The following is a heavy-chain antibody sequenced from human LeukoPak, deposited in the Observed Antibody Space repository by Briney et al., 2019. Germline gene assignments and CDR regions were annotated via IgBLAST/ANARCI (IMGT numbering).Heavy chain of an antibody. Sequence: GGSLRLSCAASGFTFSSYAMSWVRQAPGKGLEWVSAISGSGGSTYYADSVKGRFTISRDNSKNTLYLQMNSLIAEDTAVYYCAKGAIVVVVAASNWFDPWGQGTLVTVSS. CDR2: ISGSGGST. J-gene: IGHJ5*02. CDR3: AKGAIVVVVAASNWFDP. D-gene: IGHD2-15*01. CDR1: GFTFSSYA. V-gene: IGHV3-23*01.